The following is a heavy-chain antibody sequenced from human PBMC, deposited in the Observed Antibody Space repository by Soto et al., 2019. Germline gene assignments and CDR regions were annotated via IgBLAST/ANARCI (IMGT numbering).Heavy chain of an antibody. CDR1: GFTFSNYD. J-gene: IGHJ4*02. CDR3: ARRDCGSGRNCEFGAPAFAY. CDR2: VSSSGSST. Sequence: EVQLLESGGDLVQPGGSLRLSCAASGFTFSNYDMSWVRQAPGKGLEWVSSVSSSGSSTYYADSVKGRFTISRDNSKNSLYLQIRRLGGGDTGVYPCARRDCGSGRNCEFGAPAFAYWGQGNLVTVTS. D-gene: IGHD3-3*01. V-gene: IGHV3-23*01.